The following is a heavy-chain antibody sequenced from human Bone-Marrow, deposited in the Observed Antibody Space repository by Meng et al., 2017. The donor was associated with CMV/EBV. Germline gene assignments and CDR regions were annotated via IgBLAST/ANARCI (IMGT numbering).Heavy chain of an antibody. CDR2: ISASGGST. Sequence: GESLKISCAASGFTFSSYAMSWVRQAPGKGLEWVSTISASGGSTYYADSVKGRFTISRDNSKNTLYLQMNSLRAEDTAVYYCAIVPDYYDSSGYLRRFDPWGQGPRVTGSS. CDR3: AIVPDYYDSSGYLRRFDP. D-gene: IGHD3-22*01. CDR1: GFTFSSYA. J-gene: IGHJ5*02. V-gene: IGHV3-23*01.